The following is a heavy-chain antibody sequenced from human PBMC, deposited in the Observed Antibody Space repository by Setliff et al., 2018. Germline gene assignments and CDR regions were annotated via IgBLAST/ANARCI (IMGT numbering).Heavy chain of an antibody. CDR2: IHYSGSP. V-gene: IGHV4-59*01. CDR1: GGSISGYY. J-gene: IGHJ3*02. D-gene: IGHD6-13*01. CDR3: ARTMYSSSWYGAFDI. Sequence: NPSETLSLTCTVSGGSISGYYWNWIRQPPGKGLEWIGYIHYSGSPNYHPSLKSRVSTSVDTSQNQISLKLSSVTAADTAVYYCARTMYSSSWYGAFDIWGQGTMVTVSS.